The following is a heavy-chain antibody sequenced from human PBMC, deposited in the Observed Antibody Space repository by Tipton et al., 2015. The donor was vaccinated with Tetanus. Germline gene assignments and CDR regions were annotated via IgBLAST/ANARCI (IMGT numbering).Heavy chain of an antibody. CDR1: GGSISSYY. V-gene: IGHV4-59*08. Sequence: TLSLTCTVSGGSISSYYWSWIRQPPGEGLEWIGYISHRGSTNYNPSLKSRLTMSVDTSKNQFSLKLASVIAADTAVYFCARHDVKENYFDHWGQGTLVSVSS. CDR3: ARHDVKENYFDH. CDR2: ISHRGST. J-gene: IGHJ4*02.